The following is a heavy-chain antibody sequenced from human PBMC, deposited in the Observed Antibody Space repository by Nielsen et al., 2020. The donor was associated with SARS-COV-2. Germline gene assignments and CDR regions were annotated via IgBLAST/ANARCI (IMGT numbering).Heavy chain of an antibody. CDR3: AKDGGYKLQTCFDY. D-gene: IGHD5-24*01. CDR1: GFTFDDYT. Sequence: GESLKISCAASGFTFDDYTMHWVRQAPGKGLEWVSLISWDGGSTYYADSVKGRFTISRDNSKNSLYLQMNSLRTEDTALYYCAKDGGYKLQTCFDYWDQGTLVTVSS. CDR2: ISWDGGST. J-gene: IGHJ4*02. V-gene: IGHV3-43*01.